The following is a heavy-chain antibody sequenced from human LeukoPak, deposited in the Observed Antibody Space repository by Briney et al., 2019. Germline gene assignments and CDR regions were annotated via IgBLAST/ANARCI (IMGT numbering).Heavy chain of an antibody. V-gene: IGHV3-7*01. CDR3: ARYFDNTGYSWRRFDY. D-gene: IGHD3-22*01. Sequence: PGGSLRLSCAASGFTFSNFWMTWVRQAPGKGPEWVATIRQDGGDKWYVDSVKGRFTISRDNAKNSLYLQMNSLRAEDTAVYYCARYFDNTGYSWRRFDYWGQGALVTVSS. J-gene: IGHJ4*02. CDR1: GFTFSNFW. CDR2: IRQDGGDK.